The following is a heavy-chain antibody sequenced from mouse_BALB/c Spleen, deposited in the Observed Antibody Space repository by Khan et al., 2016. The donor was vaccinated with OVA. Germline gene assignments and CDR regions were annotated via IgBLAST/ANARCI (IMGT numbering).Heavy chain of an antibody. V-gene: IGHV3-6*02. J-gene: IGHJ2*01. Sequence: EVQLQESGPGLVKPSQSLSLTCSVTGYSITSGCYWNWIRQFPGNKLEWMGYISYDGINNYNPSLKNRISLTRDTSKNQFFLKLNSVTAEDTATYYCARDETAPYYFDYWGQGTTLTVSS. D-gene: IGHD4-1*01. CDR3: ARDETAPYYFDY. CDR2: ISYDGIN. CDR1: GYSITSGCY.